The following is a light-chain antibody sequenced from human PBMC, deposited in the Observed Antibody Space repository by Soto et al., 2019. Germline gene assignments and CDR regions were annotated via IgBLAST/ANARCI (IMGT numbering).Light chain of an antibody. J-gene: IGLJ1*01. CDR1: SSDVGGYNY. CDR3: SSYTSSSTYV. V-gene: IGLV2-14*01. CDR2: DVS. Sequence: QSVLTQPASVSGSPGQSITISCTGTSSDVGGYNYVSWYQQHPGKAPKLMIYDVSNRPSGVSNRFSGSKSGNTASLTISGLQAEDEADYYCSSYTSSSTYVFGTGTKHIVL.